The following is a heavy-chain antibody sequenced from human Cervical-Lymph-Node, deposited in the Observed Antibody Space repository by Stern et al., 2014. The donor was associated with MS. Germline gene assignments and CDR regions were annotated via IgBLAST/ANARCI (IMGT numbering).Heavy chain of an antibody. J-gene: IGHJ4*02. D-gene: IGHD2-8*01. CDR1: GFTFRSYG. CDR3: ARDYEDTSMLFDH. CDR2: ISYDGNHK. V-gene: IGHV3-30*03. Sequence: QVQLVESEGAVVQPGRSLRLSCAASGFTFRSYGMHWVRQAPGKGLEWVTVISYDGNHKYYAASVKGRFTISRDNSKNTLHLQINSVTPDDTAIYYCARDYEDTSMLFDHWGQGTLVTVSS.